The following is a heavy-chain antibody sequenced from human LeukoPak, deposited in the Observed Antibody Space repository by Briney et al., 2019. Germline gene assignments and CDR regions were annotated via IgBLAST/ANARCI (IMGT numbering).Heavy chain of an antibody. D-gene: IGHD6-13*01. CDR2: IWYDGSKT. Sequence: GGSLRLSCAASGFIFSSYGMHWVRQAPGKGLEWVAVIWYDGSKTYYADSVQGRFTISRDNSKNTLYLQMNSLRAEDTAVYYCARAGVLGQQLVGAFDIWGQGTMVTVSS. V-gene: IGHV3-33*01. CDR1: GFIFSSYG. J-gene: IGHJ3*02. CDR3: ARAGVLGQQLVGAFDI.